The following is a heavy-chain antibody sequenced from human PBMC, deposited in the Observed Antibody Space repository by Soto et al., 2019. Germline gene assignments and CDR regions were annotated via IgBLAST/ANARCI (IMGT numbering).Heavy chain of an antibody. CDR2: IYWDDDK. CDR3: AHRGNWDQTYYFDY. Sequence: QITLKESGPTLVKPTQTLTLTCTFSGFSLSTSGVGVGWIRQPPGKALEWLALIYWDDDKRYSPSLKSRLTIXKXTXXNQVVLTMTNMDPVDTATYYCAHRGNWDQTYYFDYWGQGTLVTVSS. J-gene: IGHJ4*02. CDR1: GFSLSTSGVG. D-gene: IGHD7-27*01. V-gene: IGHV2-5*02.